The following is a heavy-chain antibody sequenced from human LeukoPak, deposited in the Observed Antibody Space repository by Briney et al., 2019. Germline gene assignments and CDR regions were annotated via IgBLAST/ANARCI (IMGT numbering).Heavy chain of an antibody. CDR1: GFTFNTYG. J-gene: IGHJ4*02. CDR3: ARDQGYRYGSTYRSTVFDY. Sequence: GGSLRLSCAASGFTFNTYGMSWVRQAPGKGLEWVANIKEDGTEKYYVDSVKGRFTISRDNAKNSLYLQMNSLRADDTAVYYCARDQGYRYGSTYRSTVFDYWGQGTLVTVSS. D-gene: IGHD5-18*01. CDR2: IKEDGTEK. V-gene: IGHV3-7*01.